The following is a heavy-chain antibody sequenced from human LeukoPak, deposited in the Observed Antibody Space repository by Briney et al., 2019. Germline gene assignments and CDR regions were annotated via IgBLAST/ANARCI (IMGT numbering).Heavy chain of an antibody. V-gene: IGHV1-2*02. CDR1: GGTFSSYA. D-gene: IGHD3-10*01. Sequence: ASVKVSCKASGGTFSSYAISWVRQAPGQGLEWMGWINPNSGGTNYAQKFQGKVTMTRDTSINTAYMELSRLRSDDTAVYYCAREEGEWFGELFLPFNYWGQGTLVTVSS. CDR3: AREEGEWFGELFLPFNY. CDR2: INPNSGGT. J-gene: IGHJ4*02.